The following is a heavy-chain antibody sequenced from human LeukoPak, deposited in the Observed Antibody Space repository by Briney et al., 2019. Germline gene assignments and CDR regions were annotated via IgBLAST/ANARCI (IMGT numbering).Heavy chain of an antibody. CDR1: GASISGDYSY. Sequence: SETLSLTCTVSGASISGDYSYWTWIRQPPGKGLEWIGSVSKSGNTYYNPSLESRINIAIDTSNNQFSLRVNSVTASDTAVYFCARSVDYVSIWGQGTMITVSS. J-gene: IGHJ3*02. CDR3: ARSVDYVSI. CDR2: VSKSGNT. D-gene: IGHD3-16*01. V-gene: IGHV4-39*01.